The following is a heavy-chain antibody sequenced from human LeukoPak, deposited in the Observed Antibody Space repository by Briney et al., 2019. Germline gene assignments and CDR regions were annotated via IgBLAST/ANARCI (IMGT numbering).Heavy chain of an antibody. V-gene: IGHV4-59*08. CDR2: IYFSGGT. D-gene: IGHD2-21*02. Sequence: SETLSLTCTVSGGSISSYYWSWIRQPPGKGLEWIGYIYFSGGTNYSPSLQSRVTISVDTSKNQFSLRLNSMTTADTAVYFCARHEGDGDHFDYWGQGTLVTVSS. J-gene: IGHJ4*02. CDR1: GGSISSYY. CDR3: ARHEGDGDHFDY.